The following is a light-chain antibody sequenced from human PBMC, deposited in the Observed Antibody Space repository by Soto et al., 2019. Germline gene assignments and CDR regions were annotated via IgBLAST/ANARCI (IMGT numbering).Light chain of an antibody. CDR1: QSVSSSY. CDR3: QQYGSSVYT. Sequence: EIVMTQSPATLSLSPGERATLSCRASQSVSSSYLSWYQQKPGQAPRLLIYGASTRATGIPARFSGSGSGTDFTLTISSLQPEDFAVYYCQQYGSSVYTFGQGTKLEIK. J-gene: IGKJ2*01. CDR2: GAS. V-gene: IGKV3D-7*01.